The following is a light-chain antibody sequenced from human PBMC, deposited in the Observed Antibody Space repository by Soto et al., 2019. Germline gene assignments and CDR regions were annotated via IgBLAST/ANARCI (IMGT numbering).Light chain of an antibody. J-gene: IGLJ2*01. Sequence: SYELIQPPSVSVSPGQTATITCSGSGLESKYVCWYQQKPGQSPVLVIYNDTERPSGIPERLSGSNSGNTATLTIRGTQALDEADYYCQAWDSSTVIFGGGTKVTVL. V-gene: IGLV3-1*01. CDR3: QAWDSSTVI. CDR2: NDT. CDR1: GLESKY.